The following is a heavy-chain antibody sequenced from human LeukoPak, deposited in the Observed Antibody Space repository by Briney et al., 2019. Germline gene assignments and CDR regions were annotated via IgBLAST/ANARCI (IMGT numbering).Heavy chain of an antibody. Sequence: GGSLRLSCAASGLTFSSYAMSWVRQAPGKGLEGVSAISGSGGSTYYADSVKGRVTISRDNSTNTLYLHMISLRAEATAVYYCANSYCSSTRCYLYYFDYWGQGTLVTVSS. CDR2: ISGSGGST. J-gene: IGHJ4*02. D-gene: IGHD2-2*01. V-gene: IGHV3-23*01. CDR3: ANSYCSSTRCYLYYFDY. CDR1: GLTFSSYA.